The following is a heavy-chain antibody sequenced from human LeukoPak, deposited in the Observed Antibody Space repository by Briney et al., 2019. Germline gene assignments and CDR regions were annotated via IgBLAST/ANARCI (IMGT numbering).Heavy chain of an antibody. J-gene: IGHJ5*01. Sequence: GGSLRLSCAASGFTFNTYWIHWVRQVPGKGLVWVSRINGDGSSTAYADSVKGRFTISRDNAKNTLYLRMNRLRAEDTAVYYCAREKGSSNYDSWGQGTLVTVSS. V-gene: IGHV3-74*03. CDR1: GFTFNTYW. CDR3: AREKGSSNYDS. D-gene: IGHD4-11*01. CDR2: INGDGSST.